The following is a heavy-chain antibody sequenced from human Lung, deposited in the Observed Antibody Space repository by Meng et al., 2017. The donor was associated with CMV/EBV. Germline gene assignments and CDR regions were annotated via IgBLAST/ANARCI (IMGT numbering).Heavy chain of an antibody. V-gene: IGHV3-43*01. CDR2: ISWDGGST. CDR1: GFTFKDYT. CDR3: AKDLAAAGQLYYYYGMDV. J-gene: IGHJ6*02. Sequence: GGSXRLXCAASGFTFKDYTMHWVRQAPGKGLEWVSLISWDGGSTYYADSVKGRFTISRDNSKNSLYLQMNSLRTEDTALYYCAKDLAAAGQLYYYYGMDVWXQGNXVTVSS. D-gene: IGHD6-13*01.